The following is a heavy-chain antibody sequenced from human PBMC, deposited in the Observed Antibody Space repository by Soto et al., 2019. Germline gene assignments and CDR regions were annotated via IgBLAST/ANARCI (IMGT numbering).Heavy chain of an antibody. CDR2: INHSGST. J-gene: IGHJ3*02. CDR3: ARGSGAGDTAFDI. CDR1: GGSFSGYY. Sequence: SETLSLTCAVYGGSFSGYYWSWIRQPPGKGLEWIGEINHSGSTNYNPSLKSRVTISVDTSKNQFSLKLSSVTAADTAVYYCARGSGAGDTAFDIWGQGTMVNVSS. V-gene: IGHV4-34*01. D-gene: IGHD3-10*01.